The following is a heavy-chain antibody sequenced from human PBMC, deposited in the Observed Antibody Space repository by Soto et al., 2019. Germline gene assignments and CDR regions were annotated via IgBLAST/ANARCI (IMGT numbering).Heavy chain of an antibody. V-gene: IGHV3-15*01. J-gene: IGHJ6*03. Sequence: EVQLVESGGGLVKPGGSLRLSCAASGFTFSNAWMSWVRQAPGKGLEWVGRIKSTTDGGTTDYAAPVKGRFTISRDDSKNTLYLQMNSLKTEDTAGYYCTTDSHGGDYYYYYYMDVWGKGTTVTVSS. CDR2: IKSTTDGGTT. D-gene: IGHD2-21*02. CDR3: TTDSHGGDYYYYYYMDV. CDR1: GFTFSNAW.